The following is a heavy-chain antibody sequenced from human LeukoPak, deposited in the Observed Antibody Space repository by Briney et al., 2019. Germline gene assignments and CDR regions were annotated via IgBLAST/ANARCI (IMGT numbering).Heavy chain of an antibody. CDR2: INHSGST. V-gene: IGHV4-34*01. Sequence: KTSETLSLTCAVYGGSFSGYYWSWIRQPPGKRLEWNGEINHSGSTNYNPSLKSRVTISVDTSKNQFSLKLSSVTAADTAVYYCARVRRQGLGYYYGMDVWGQGTTVTVSS. D-gene: IGHD1-26*01. CDR3: ARVRRQGLGYYYGMDV. CDR1: GGSFSGYY. J-gene: IGHJ6*02.